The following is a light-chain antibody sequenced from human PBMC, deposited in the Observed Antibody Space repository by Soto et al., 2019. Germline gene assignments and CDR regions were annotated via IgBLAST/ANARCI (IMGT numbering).Light chain of an antibody. Sequence: QSALTQPPSASGSPGQSVTISCTGTSSDVGGYNNVSWYQQYPGRAPKLMIYEVTKRPSGVSNRFSGSKSGNTASLTVSGLQAEDEADYYCSSYAASNNFYFVFGGGTKLTVL. CDR3: SSYAASNNFYFV. V-gene: IGLV2-8*01. CDR2: EVT. J-gene: IGLJ3*02. CDR1: SSDVGGYNN.